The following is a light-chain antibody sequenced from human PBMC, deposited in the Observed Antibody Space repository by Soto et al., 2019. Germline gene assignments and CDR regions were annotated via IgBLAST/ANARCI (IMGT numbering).Light chain of an antibody. Sequence: ENVLTQSAGTVALSPGERATLSCRASQTVSGSYVAWYQQKPGQTPRFLIYGASSRATGIPDRFSGSGSGTDFTLTISRLEPEDFAVYHCQQYGDSPLTFGGGTKVDIK. J-gene: IGKJ4*01. CDR1: QTVSGSY. CDR3: QQYGDSPLT. V-gene: IGKV3-20*01. CDR2: GAS.